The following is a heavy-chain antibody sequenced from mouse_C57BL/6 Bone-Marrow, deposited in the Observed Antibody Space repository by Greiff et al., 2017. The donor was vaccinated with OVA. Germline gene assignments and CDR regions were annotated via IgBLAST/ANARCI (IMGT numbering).Heavy chain of an antibody. V-gene: IGHV3-6*01. CDR1: GYSITSGYY. CDR3: AREVYYYGKDY. CDR2: ISYDGSN. Sequence: DVQLQESGPGLVKPSQSLSLTCSVTGYSITSGYYWNWIRQFPGNKLEWMGYISYDGSNNYNPSLKNRISITRDTSKNQFFLKLNSVTTEDTATYYCAREVYYYGKDYWGQGTTLTVSS. J-gene: IGHJ2*01. D-gene: IGHD1-1*01.